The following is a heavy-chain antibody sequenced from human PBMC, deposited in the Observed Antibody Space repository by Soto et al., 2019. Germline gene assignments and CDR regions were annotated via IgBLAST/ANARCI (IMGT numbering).Heavy chain of an antibody. CDR1: GFPFSSSA. D-gene: IGHD6-19*01. CDR3: ARVYNYMAVAGYFDY. J-gene: IGHJ4*02. Sequence: GGLLWLSCPASGFPFSSSAMHWVRQAPGKGLEWVAVISYDGSNKYYADSVKGRFTISRDNSKNTLYLQMNSLRAEHTAVYYCARVYNYMAVAGYFDYGGQGTLVTV. V-gene: IGHV3-30-3*01. CDR2: ISYDGSNK.